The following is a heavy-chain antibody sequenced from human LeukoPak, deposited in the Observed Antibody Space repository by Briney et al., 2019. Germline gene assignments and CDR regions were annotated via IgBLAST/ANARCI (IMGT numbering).Heavy chain of an antibody. CDR1: GFTFTNYW. Sequence: GGSLRLSCVASGFTFTNYWMTWVRQAPGKGLEWVANIMKDGGDKQYVDSVKGRFTISRDNAKNSVYLQMNSLRAEDTAVYYCVRDRDYYVFVLWGQGTLVTVSS. J-gene: IGHJ4*02. D-gene: IGHD3-10*02. CDR3: VRDRDYYVFVL. CDR2: IMKDGGDK. V-gene: IGHV3-7*01.